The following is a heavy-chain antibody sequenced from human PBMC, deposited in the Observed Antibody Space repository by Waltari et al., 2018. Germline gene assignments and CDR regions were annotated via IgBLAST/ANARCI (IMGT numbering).Heavy chain of an antibody. J-gene: IGHJ6*02. D-gene: IGHD5-18*01. Sequence: QVQLQESGPGLVKPSQTLSLTCTVSGGSISSSSYYWSWLRQPAGKGLEWIGRIYTSGSTNYNPSLKSRVTISVDTSKNQFSLKLSSVTAADTAVYYCAREDSYGYSVYYYYGMDVWGQGTTVTVSS. CDR1: GGSISSSSYY. CDR3: AREDSYGYSVYYYYGMDV. V-gene: IGHV4-61*02. CDR2: IYTSGST.